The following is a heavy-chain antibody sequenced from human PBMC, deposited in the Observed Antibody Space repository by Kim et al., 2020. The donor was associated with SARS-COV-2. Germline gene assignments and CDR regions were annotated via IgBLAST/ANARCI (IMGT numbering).Heavy chain of an antibody. CDR1: GDSIITTSYF. CDR2: VYYSGST. CDR3: TRSTMRDLDQTLLPDWFEY. V-gene: IGHV4-39*03. D-gene: IGHD3-3*01. J-gene: IGHJ5*01. Sequence: SETLSLTCSVSGDSIITTSYFWGWVRQSPGKGLEWIASVYYSGSTYYNPSLKSRVTISADTSNNQFSLKMNSVTDADTAEYYCTRSTMRDLDQTLLPDWFEYWGQGTLVTVST.